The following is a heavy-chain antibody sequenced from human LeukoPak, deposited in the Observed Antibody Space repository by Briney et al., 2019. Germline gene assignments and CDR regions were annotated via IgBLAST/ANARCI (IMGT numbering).Heavy chain of an antibody. CDR1: GFTFDDYA. CDR2: ISWNSGSI. V-gene: IGHV3-9*01. J-gene: IGHJ4*02. Sequence: GESLRLSCAASGFTFDDYAMHWVRQAPGKGLEWVSGISWNSGSIGYADSVKGRFTIPRDNAKNSLYLQMNSLRAEDTALYYCAKAGLRGYSYGSRFDYWGQGTLVTVSS. CDR3: AKAGLRGYSYGSRFDY. D-gene: IGHD5-18*01.